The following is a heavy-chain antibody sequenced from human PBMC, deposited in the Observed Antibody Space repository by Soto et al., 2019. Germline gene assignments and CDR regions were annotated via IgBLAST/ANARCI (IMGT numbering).Heavy chain of an antibody. CDR3: GSERWGLLDI. V-gene: IGHV3-74*01. CDR1: GFSFSDSW. Sequence: EVQLVESGGGLVQPGGSLRLSCAASGFSFSDSWMAWARQAPGKGLFWVSRISADGSIAHYAESVKGRFTISRDNAENALWLQVNSLRDDDTAVYYCGSERWGLLDIWGHGAMVTVSS. D-gene: IGHD7-27*01. CDR2: ISADGSIA. J-gene: IGHJ3*02.